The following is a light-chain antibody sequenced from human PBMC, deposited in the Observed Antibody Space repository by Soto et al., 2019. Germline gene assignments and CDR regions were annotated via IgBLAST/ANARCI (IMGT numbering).Light chain of an antibody. V-gene: IGKV3-20*01. CDR2: GAS. CDR3: QQYGSSPRT. CDR1: QSVSTSY. Sequence: IVLTQSPGTLSLSPGERATPSCRASQSVSTSYLAWYQQKPGQAPRLLIFGASTRAAGFPDRFSGSGSGTDFTLTISRLEPEDFAVYYCQQYGSSPRTFGQGTKVDIK. J-gene: IGKJ1*01.